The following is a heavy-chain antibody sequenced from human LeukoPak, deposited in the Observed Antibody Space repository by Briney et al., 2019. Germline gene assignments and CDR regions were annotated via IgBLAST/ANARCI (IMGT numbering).Heavy chain of an antibody. V-gene: IGHV1-2*02. Sequence: SVNVSCKASGYTFTGYYMHWVRLAPGQGLEWMGWINPNSGGTNYAQNFQGRVTMTRDTSISTAYMELSRLRSDDTAVYYCARGRMMYSGSYDYWGQGTLVTVSS. J-gene: IGHJ4*02. D-gene: IGHD1-26*01. CDR3: ARGRMMYSGSYDY. CDR2: INPNSGGT. CDR1: GYTFTGYY.